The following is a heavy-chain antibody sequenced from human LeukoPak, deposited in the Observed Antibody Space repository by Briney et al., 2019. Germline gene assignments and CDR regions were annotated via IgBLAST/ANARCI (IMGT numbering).Heavy chain of an antibody. V-gene: IGHV3-48*02. CDR1: GFTFSSYS. D-gene: IGHD3-10*01. J-gene: IGHJ4*02. Sequence: PGGSLRLSCAASGFTFSSYSMNWVHQAPGKGLEWVSYTSSSSSTIYYADSVKGRFTISRDNAKNSLYLQMNSLRDEDTAVYYCARDKGALWSRLFDHWGQGTLVTVSS. CDR2: TSSSSSTI. CDR3: ARDKGALWSRLFDH.